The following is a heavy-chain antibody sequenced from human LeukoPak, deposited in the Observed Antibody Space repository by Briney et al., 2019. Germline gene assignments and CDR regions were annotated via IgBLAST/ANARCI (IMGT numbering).Heavy chain of an antibody. CDR1: GDSISTYH. D-gene: IGHD3-16*01. CDR3: ARDKQHSYGRYFDH. J-gene: IGHJ4*02. CDR2: MQSTGNS. V-gene: IGHV4-59*01. Sequence: SETLSLTCSVSGDSISTYHWNWIRKPPGKGLEWIGYMQSTGNSKYDPSLRSRVNMFVDTSKNQAALILSSVTAADTAVYYCARDKQHSYGRYFDHWGQGALVTVSS.